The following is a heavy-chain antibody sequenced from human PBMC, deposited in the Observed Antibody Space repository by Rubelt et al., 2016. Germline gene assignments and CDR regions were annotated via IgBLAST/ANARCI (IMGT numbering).Heavy chain of an antibody. J-gene: IGHJ4*02. V-gene: IGHV1-8*02. D-gene: IGHD6-6*01. CDR2: MNPNSGNT. CDR3: ARGNSSSSPFDY. CDR1: GYTFGNYD. Sequence: QVQLVQSGAEVTKPGASVKVSCKASGYTFGNYDINWVRQATGQGLEWMGWMNPNSGNTGFAQKFHGRCTMTRDKSISTAYMELSRLRSDDTAVYYCARGNSSSSPFDYWGQGTLVTVSS.